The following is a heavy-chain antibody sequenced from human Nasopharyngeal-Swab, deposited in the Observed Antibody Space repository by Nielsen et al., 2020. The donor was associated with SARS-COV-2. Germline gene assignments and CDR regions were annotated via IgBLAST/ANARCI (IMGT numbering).Heavy chain of an antibody. CDR3: ARDGSGSYYGYYYYYMDV. J-gene: IGHJ6*03. V-gene: IGHV4-39*07. CDR1: GGSISSGGYY. Sequence: SETLSLTCTVSGGSISSGGYYWSWVRQPPGKGLEWIGEIYHSGSTNYNPSLKSRVTISVDKSKNQFSLKLSSVTAADTAVYYCARDGSGSYYGYYYYYMDVWGKGTTVTVSS. D-gene: IGHD1-26*01. CDR2: IYHSGST.